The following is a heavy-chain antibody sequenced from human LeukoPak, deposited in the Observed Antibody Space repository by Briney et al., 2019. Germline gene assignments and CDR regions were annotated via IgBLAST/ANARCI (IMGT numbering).Heavy chain of an antibody. CDR1: GYTFTGYY. CDR2: INPNSGGT. CDR3: ARAPYYYDSSGYYYGWFDP. Sequence: GASVKVSCKASGYTFTGYYMHWVRQAPGQGLEWIGWINPNSGGTNYAQKFQGRVTMTRDTSISTAYMELSRLRSDDTAVYYCARAPYYYDSSGYYYGWFDPWGQGTLVTVSS. V-gene: IGHV1-2*02. J-gene: IGHJ5*02. D-gene: IGHD3-22*01.